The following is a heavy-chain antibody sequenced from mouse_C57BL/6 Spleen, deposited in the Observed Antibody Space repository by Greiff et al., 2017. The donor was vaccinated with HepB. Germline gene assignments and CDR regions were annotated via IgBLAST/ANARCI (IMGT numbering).Heavy chain of an antibody. Sequence: EVKVVESGPELVKPGASVKISCKASGYSFTGYYMNWVKQSPEKSLEWIGEINPSTGGTTYNQKFKAKATLTVDKSSSTAYMQLKSLTSEDSAVYYCARYYYSNYDYAMDYWGQGTSVTVSS. J-gene: IGHJ4*01. CDR3: ARYYYSNYDYAMDY. D-gene: IGHD2-5*01. CDR2: INPSTGGT. V-gene: IGHV1-42*01. CDR1: GYSFTGYY.